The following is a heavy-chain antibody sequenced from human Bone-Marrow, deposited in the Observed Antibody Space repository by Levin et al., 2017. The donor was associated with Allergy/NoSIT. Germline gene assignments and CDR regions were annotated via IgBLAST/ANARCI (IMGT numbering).Heavy chain of an antibody. CDR3: ARGRSYYDTSGYLGDF. CDR2: MSTNSDNT. D-gene: IGHD3-22*01. J-gene: IGHJ4*02. Sequence: ASVKVSCKASGYTFTSYDIDWVRQATGQGLEWMGWMSTNSDNTGYAQMFQGRVTMTRNTSTSTAYMELTSLRSEDMAVYYCARGRSYYDTSGYLGDFWGQGTLVTVSS. V-gene: IGHV1-8*01. CDR1: GYTFTSYD.